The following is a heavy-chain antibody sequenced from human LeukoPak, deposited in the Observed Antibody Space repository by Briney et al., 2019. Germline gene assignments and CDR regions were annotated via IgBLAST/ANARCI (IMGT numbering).Heavy chain of an antibody. Sequence: ASVKVSCKASGYTFTDYYIHWVRQAPGQGLEWMAWINSNSGGTNYAQKFQGRVTLTGDTSISTAYMELSRLRFDDTAVYYCAKISAMASFDYWGQGTLVTVSS. CDR2: INSNSGGT. CDR1: GYTFTDYY. CDR3: AKISAMASFDY. D-gene: IGHD5-18*01. J-gene: IGHJ4*02. V-gene: IGHV1-2*02.